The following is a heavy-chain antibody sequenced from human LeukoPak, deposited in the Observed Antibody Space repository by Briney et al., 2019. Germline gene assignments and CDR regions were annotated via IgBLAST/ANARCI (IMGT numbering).Heavy chain of an antibody. CDR3: ARFDHVWETHGMDAFDL. Sequence: SETLSLTCAVSGFSINIGYSWGWIRQSPGKGLEWIGNICLTGTTYYNPSLRSRVTISRDTSKNQFSLRLSSVTAADTAAYYCARFDHVWETHGMDAFDLWGQGTMVTVSS. J-gene: IGHJ3*01. CDR1: GFSINIGYS. CDR2: ICLTGTT. V-gene: IGHV4-38-2*01. D-gene: IGHD3-16*01.